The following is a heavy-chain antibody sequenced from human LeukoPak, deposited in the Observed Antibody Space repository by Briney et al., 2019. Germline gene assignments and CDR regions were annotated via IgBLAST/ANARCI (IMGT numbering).Heavy chain of an antibody. CDR3: ARAPHFFDISGSRYYFDY. D-gene: IGHD3-22*01. CDR2: IYYSGST. J-gene: IGHJ4*02. V-gene: IGHV4-59*12. Sequence: SETLSLTCTVSGGSISSYYWSWIRQPAGKGLEWIGYIYYSGSTNYNPSLKSRVTISVDTSKNQFSLNLSSVTAADTAVYYCARAPHFFDISGSRYYFDYWGQGTLVTVSS. CDR1: GGSISSYY.